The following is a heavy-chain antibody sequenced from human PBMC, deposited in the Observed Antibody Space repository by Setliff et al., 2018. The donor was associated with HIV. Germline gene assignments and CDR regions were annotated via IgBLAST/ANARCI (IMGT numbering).Heavy chain of an antibody. D-gene: IGHD6-19*01. CDR1: GFTLSTYW. Sequence: GGSLRLSCAASGFTLSTYWMSWVRQAPGKGLEWVANIKQDGSEKYYVDSVKCRFTISRDNAKNSLYLQMNSLRAEDMALYYCVRDKWLVPDTFDIWGQGTMVTVS. J-gene: IGHJ3*02. CDR2: IKQDGSEK. V-gene: IGHV3-7*03. CDR3: VRDKWLVPDTFDI.